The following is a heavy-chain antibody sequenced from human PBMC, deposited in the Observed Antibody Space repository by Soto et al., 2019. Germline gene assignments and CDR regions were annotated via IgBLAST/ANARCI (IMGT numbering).Heavy chain of an antibody. D-gene: IGHD3-3*01. CDR1: GGSISTSNW. CDR2: IHHSGST. CDR3: ARGNDRITIFGVVPIGNYYYGMDV. V-gene: IGHV4-4*02. Sequence: SETLSLTCVVSGGSISTSNWWTWVRQPPGKGLEWIAEIHHSGSTNYSPSLKSRVVISIDKSKNQFSLKLNSVTAADTAMYYCARGNDRITIFGVVPIGNYYYGMDVWGQGTTVTVSS. J-gene: IGHJ6*02.